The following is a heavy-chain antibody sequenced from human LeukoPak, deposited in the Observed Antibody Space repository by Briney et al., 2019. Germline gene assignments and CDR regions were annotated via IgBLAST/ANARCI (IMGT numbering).Heavy chain of an antibody. V-gene: IGHV1-69*04. CDR1: GGTFSSYA. D-gene: IGHD2-15*01. Sequence: GASVKVSCKASGGTFSSYAISWVRQAPGQGLEWMGRIIPILGIANYALKFQGRVTITADKSTSTAYMELSSLRSEDTAVYYCAIGYCSGGSCWFMVSAFDIWGQGTMVTVSS. J-gene: IGHJ3*02. CDR2: IIPILGIA. CDR3: AIGYCSGGSCWFMVSAFDI.